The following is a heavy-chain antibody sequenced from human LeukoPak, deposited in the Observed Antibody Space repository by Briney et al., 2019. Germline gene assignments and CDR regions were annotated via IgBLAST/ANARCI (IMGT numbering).Heavy chain of an antibody. V-gene: IGHV1-18*01. J-gene: IGHJ6*02. D-gene: IGHD3-9*01. CDR1: GYTFTSYG. CDR3: ARNVLHYDILTGYAAMDV. CDR2: ISAYNGNT. Sequence: GASVKVSCKASGYTFTSYGISWVRQAPGQGLEWMGWISAYNGNTNYAQKRQGRVTMTTDTSTSTAYMEPRSLRSDDTAVYYCARNVLHYDILTGYAAMDVWGQGTTVTVSS.